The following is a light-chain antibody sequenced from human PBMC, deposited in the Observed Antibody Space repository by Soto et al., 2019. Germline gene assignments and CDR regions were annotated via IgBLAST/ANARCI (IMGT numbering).Light chain of an antibody. Sequence: QSVLTQPPSASGSPGQSVTISCTGTSSDVGTYNYVSWYQLHPGKAPKLMVFEVSNRPSGVSYRFSGSKSGNTASLTISGLQAGDEADYFCSSYSISTAYLFGTGTKVTVL. J-gene: IGLJ1*01. CDR3: SSYSISTAYL. CDR2: EVS. V-gene: IGLV2-14*01. CDR1: SSDVGTYNY.